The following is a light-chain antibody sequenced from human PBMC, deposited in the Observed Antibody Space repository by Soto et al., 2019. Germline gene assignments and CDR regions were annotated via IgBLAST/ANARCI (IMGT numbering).Light chain of an antibody. CDR2: GAS. CDR1: QSVSSSY. Sequence: EIVLTQAPGTLSFSRGERATLSCRASQSVSSSYLAWYQQKPSQAPRLLIYGASSRATGIPDRFSGSGSGTDFTLTISRLEPEDFAVYYCQQYGSSLYTFGQGTKVDIK. CDR3: QQYGSSLYT. J-gene: IGKJ2*01. V-gene: IGKV3-20*01.